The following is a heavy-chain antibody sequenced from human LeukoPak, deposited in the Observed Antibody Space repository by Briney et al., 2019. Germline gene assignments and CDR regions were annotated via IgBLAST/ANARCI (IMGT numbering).Heavy chain of an antibody. CDR2: IIPIFGTA. D-gene: IGHD3-10*01. CDR3: AGHYGSGSYYNLYYFDY. J-gene: IGHJ4*02. Sequence: SVKVSCKASGGTFTSYAISWVRQAPGQGLEWMGGIIPIFGTANYAQKFQGRVTITADESTSTAYMELSSLRSEDTAVYYCAGHYGSGSYYNLYYFDYWGQGTLVTVSS. V-gene: IGHV1-69*13. CDR1: GGTFTSYA.